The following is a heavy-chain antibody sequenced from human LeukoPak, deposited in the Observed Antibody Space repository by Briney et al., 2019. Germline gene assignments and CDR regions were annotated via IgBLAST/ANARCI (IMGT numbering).Heavy chain of an antibody. CDR2: ISYDGSNK. V-gene: IGHV3-33*05. CDR3: AKDRGYSSSWYWLDY. J-gene: IGHJ4*02. D-gene: IGHD6-13*01. Sequence: PGGSLRLSCAASGFTFRSYGMHWVRQAPGKGLEWVAVISYDGSNKYYADSVKGRFTISRDNSKNTLYLQMNSLRAEDTAVYYCAKDRGYSSSWYWLDYWGQGTLVTVSS. CDR1: GFTFRSYG.